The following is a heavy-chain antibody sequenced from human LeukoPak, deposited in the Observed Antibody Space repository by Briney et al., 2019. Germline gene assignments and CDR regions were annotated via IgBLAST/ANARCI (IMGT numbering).Heavy chain of an antibody. D-gene: IGHD2-21*02. CDR1: GGSISSRSYY. CDR3: ARVATAGDYGLMNF. J-gene: IGHJ4*02. CDR2: IYYDGTT. Sequence: SGTLSLTCTVSGGSISSRSYYWGWIRQPPGMGMEWIGSIYYDGTTYYNPSLKSQFTMSVDTSKNQFSLKVISVTAADTAVYYCARVATAGDYGLMNFWGQGILVTVSS. V-gene: IGHV4-39*07.